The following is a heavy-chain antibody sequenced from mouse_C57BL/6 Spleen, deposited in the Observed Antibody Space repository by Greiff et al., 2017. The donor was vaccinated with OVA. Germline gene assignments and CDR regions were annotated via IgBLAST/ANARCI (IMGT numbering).Heavy chain of an antibody. CDR2: IYPRSGNT. D-gene: IGHD1-1*01. CDR1: GYTFTSYG. CDR3: ASQGNYYGSSPSYWYFDV. Sequence: VQLQQSGAELARPGASVKLSCKASGYTFTSYGISWVKQRTGQGLEWIGEIYPRSGNTYYNEKFKGKATLTADKSSSTAYMELRSLTSEDSAVYFCASQGNYYGSSPSYWYFDVWGTGTTVTVSS. V-gene: IGHV1-81*01. J-gene: IGHJ1*03.